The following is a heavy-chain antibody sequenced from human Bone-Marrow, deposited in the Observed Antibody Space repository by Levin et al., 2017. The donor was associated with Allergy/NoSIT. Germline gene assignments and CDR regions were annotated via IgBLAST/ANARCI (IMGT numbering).Heavy chain of an antibody. CDR3: VRDSGIGLDAFDI. D-gene: IGHD3-10*01. CDR1: GDRVSSNSDA. J-gene: IGHJ3*02. CDR2: TFYRSRWYY. Sequence: SQTLSLTCAISGDRVSSNSDAWNWIRQSPSRGLEWLGRTFYRSRWYYGYAVSVNGRITINPDTSKNQFSLQLTSVTPEDTAVYYCVRDSGIGLDAFDIWGHGTMVTVSS. V-gene: IGHV6-1*01.